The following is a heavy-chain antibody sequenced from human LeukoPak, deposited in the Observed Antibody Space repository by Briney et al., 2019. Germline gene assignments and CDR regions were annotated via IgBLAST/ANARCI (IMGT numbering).Heavy chain of an antibody. J-gene: IGHJ3*02. D-gene: IGHD5-12*01. V-gene: IGHV3-7*01. CDR1: GFTFSNYW. Sequence: HPGGSLRLSCVASGFTFSNYWMSWVRQAPGKGLEWVANIKQDGSEKYYVDSVKGRFTISRDNAKNSLYLQMNSLRAEDTAVYYCARVSGYSALAFDIWGQGTMVTVSS. CDR2: IKQDGSEK. CDR3: ARVSGYSALAFDI.